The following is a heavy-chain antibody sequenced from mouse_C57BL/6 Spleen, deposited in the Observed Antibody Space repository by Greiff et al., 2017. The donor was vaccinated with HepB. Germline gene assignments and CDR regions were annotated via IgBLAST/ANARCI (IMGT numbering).Heavy chain of an antibody. J-gene: IGHJ4*01. V-gene: IGHV3-1*01. CDR1: GYSITSGYD. CDR2: ISYSGST. CDR3: ARRARYYDCGGYYAMDY. Sequence: EVMLVESGPGMVKPSQSLSLTCTVTGYSITSGYDWHWIRHFPGNKLEWMGYISYSGSTNYNPYLKSRISITHDTSKNQFFLELNSVTTEDTATYYCARRARYYDCGGYYAMDYWGQGTSVTVSS. D-gene: IGHD2-4*01.